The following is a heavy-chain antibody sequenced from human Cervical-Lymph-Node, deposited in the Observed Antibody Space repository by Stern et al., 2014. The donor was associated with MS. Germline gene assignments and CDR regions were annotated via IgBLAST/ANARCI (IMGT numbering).Heavy chain of an antibody. CDR2: IYYSGST. CDR1: GGSISSSSYY. D-gene: IGHD6-13*01. J-gene: IGHJ1*01. CDR3: ARHRAYSSSWYSHHEYFQH. Sequence: QVQLQESGPGLVKPSETLSLTCTVSGGSISSSSYYWGWIRQPPGKGLEWIGSIYYSGSTYYNPSLKSRVTISVDTFKNQFSLKRTSVTAADTAVYYCARHRAYSSSWYSHHEYFQHWGQGTLVTVSS. V-gene: IGHV4-39*01.